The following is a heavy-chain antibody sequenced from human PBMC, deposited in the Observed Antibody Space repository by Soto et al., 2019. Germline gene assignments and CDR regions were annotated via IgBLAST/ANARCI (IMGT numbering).Heavy chain of an antibody. CDR1: GFTFSSYE. Sequence: GGSLRLSCAASGFTFSSYEVNWVRQAPGKGLEWVSYISSSGSTIYYADSVKGRFTISRDNAKNSLYLQMNSLRAEDTAVYYCARDRYSSSWYLAFDIWGQGTMVIVSS. CDR2: ISSSGSTI. J-gene: IGHJ3*02. V-gene: IGHV3-48*03. D-gene: IGHD6-13*01. CDR3: ARDRYSSSWYLAFDI.